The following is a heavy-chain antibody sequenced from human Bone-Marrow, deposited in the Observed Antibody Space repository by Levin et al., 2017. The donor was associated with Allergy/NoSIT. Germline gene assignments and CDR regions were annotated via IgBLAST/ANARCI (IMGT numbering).Heavy chain of an antibody. D-gene: IGHD2-2*01. CDR1: GFSLSTSGVG. Sequence: SGPTLVKPTQTLTLTCTFSGFSLSTSGVGVGWIRQPPGKALEWLALIYWDDDKRYSPSLKSRLTITKDTSKNQVVLTMTNMDPVDTATYYCAHRPGPAFVGCSSTSCKGYFQHWGQGTLVTVSS. J-gene: IGHJ1*01. V-gene: IGHV2-5*02. CDR3: AHRPGPAFVGCSSTSCKGYFQH. CDR2: IYWDDDK.